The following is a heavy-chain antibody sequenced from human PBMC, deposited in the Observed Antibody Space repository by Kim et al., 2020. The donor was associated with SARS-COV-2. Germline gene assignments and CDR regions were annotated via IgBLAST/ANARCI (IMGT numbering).Heavy chain of an antibody. Sequence: GGSLRLSCAASGFTFSSYAMSWVRQAPGKGLEWVSTISDNGDSTYYADSVKGRFSISRDNSKNTLFLQVISLRAEDTAVYYCAKDPTHGGTYYFDYWGQG. V-gene: IGHV3-23*01. CDR2: ISDNGDST. CDR3: AKDPTHGGTYYFDY. J-gene: IGHJ4*02. CDR1: GFTFSSYA.